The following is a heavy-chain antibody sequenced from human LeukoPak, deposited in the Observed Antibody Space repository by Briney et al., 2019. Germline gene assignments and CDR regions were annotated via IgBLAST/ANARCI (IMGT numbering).Heavy chain of an antibody. Sequence: ASVKVSCKASGYTFTSYYMHWVRQAPGQGPEWMGIINPSGGSTSYAQKFQGRVTMTRDTSTSTVYMELSSLRSEDTAVYYCARGLYYYDSSGYYEDYWGQGTLVTVSS. CDR2: INPSGGST. D-gene: IGHD3-22*01. CDR3: ARGLYYYDSSGYYEDY. V-gene: IGHV1-46*01. J-gene: IGHJ4*02. CDR1: GYTFTSYY.